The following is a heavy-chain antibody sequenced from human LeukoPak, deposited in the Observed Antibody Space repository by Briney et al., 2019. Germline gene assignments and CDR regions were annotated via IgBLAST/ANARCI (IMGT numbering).Heavy chain of an antibody. Sequence: PGGSLRLSCAASGFTFSTYWMAWVRQAPGKGVEGVANIKEDESAKHQADSVKGRFTIFRDNARNSVYLQMSSLRGEDTAVYYCARDVGGSLDYWGQGTLVTVSS. J-gene: IGHJ4*02. V-gene: IGHV3-7*01. CDR2: IKEDESAK. CDR3: ARDVGGSLDY. D-gene: IGHD1-26*01. CDR1: GFTFSTYW.